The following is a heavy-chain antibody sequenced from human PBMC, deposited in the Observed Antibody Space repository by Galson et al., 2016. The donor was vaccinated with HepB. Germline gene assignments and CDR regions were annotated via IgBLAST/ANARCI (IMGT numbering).Heavy chain of an antibody. CDR3: AKLPGGKPDYYCYGMDV. CDR1: GFTFSTYG. CDR2: IWYDGSNK. Sequence: SLRLSCAASGFTFSTYGMHWVRQAPGKGLEWVAVIWYDGSNKYYADSVKGRFTISRDNSKNTLYLQMNSLRAEDTAVYYCAKLPGGKPDYYCYGMDVWGQGTTVTVSS. J-gene: IGHJ6*02. D-gene: IGHD4-23*01. V-gene: IGHV3-33*06.